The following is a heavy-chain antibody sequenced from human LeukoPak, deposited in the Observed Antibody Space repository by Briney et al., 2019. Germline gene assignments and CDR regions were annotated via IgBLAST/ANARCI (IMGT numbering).Heavy chain of an antibody. V-gene: IGHV1-69*13. D-gene: IGHD6-25*01. Sequence: SVKVSCKASGGTFSSYAISWVRQAPGQGPEWMGGIIPIFGTANYAQKFQGRVTITADESTSTAYMELSSLRSEDTAVYYCASQPQRRWYYYGMDVWGKGTTVTVSS. CDR3: ASQPQRRWYYYGMDV. CDR1: GGTFSSYA. CDR2: IIPIFGTA. J-gene: IGHJ6*04.